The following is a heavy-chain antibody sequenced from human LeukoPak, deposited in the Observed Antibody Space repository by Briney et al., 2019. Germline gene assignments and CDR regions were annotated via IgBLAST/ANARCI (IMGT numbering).Heavy chain of an antibody. Sequence: SETLSLTCAVPGYSISSGYYWGWIRQPPGKGLEWIGSIYHSESTYYNPSLKSRVTISADTSKNQFFLKLSSVTAADTAVYYCAKTRTGPYYFDYWGQGTLVTVSS. CDR1: GYSISSGYY. CDR3: AKTRTGPYYFDY. J-gene: IGHJ4*02. CDR2: IYHSEST. V-gene: IGHV4-38-2*01.